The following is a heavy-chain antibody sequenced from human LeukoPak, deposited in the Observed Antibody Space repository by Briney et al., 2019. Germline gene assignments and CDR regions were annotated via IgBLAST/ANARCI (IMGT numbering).Heavy chain of an antibody. CDR2: INPKSGGT. V-gene: IGHV1-2*02. J-gene: IGHJ4*02. CDR3: ASLVGPPDFDY. D-gene: IGHD1-26*01. Sequence: ASVKVSCKASGYTFTGYYMHWVRQAPGQGLEWMGWINPKSGGTNYAQKFQGRVTMTRDTSITTAYMELSRLRSDDTAVYYCASLVGPPDFDYWGQGTLVTVSS. CDR1: GYTFTGYY.